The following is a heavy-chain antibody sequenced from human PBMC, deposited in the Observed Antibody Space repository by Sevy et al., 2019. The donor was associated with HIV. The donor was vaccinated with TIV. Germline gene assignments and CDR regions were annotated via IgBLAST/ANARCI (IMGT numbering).Heavy chain of an antibody. CDR3: ARDPRNYYGSGGDY. V-gene: IGHV3-21*01. J-gene: IGHJ4*02. CDR1: GFTFSSYS. CDR2: ISSSSNYI. D-gene: IGHD3-10*01. Sequence: GGSLRLSCAASGFTFSSYSMNWVRQAPGKGLEWVSSISSSSNYIYYADSVKGRFTISRDNAKNSLYLQMNSRRAEDTAVYYCARDPRNYYGSGGDYWGQGTLVTVSS.